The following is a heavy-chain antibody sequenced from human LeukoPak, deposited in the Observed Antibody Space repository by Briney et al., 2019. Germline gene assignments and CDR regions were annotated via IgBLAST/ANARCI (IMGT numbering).Heavy chain of an antibody. CDR3: ARDPLRAYYDILTGTQGNYFDY. Sequence: GASVKVSCKASGYTFTSHGISWVRQAPGQGLEWMGWVSAYNGNTNYAQKLQGRVTMTTDTSTSTAYMELRSLRSDDTAVYYCARDPLRAYYDILTGTQGNYFDYWGQGTLVTVSS. CDR1: GYTFTSHG. V-gene: IGHV1-18*04. CDR2: VSAYNGNT. J-gene: IGHJ4*02. D-gene: IGHD3-9*01.